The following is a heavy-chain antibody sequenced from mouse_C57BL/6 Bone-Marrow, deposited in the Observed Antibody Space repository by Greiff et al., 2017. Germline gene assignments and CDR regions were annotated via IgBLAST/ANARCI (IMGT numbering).Heavy chain of an antibody. CDR3: TRSGKGGVYYAMDY. V-gene: IGHV1-9*01. CDR2: ILPGSGRT. D-gene: IGHD1-3*01. Sequence: QVQLQQSGAELMKPGASVKLSCKATGYTFTGYWIEWVKQRPGHGLEWIGEILPGSGRTNYNEKVKGKATSTADTSSNTAYMQISSLTNEDAAIYYCTRSGKGGVYYAMDYWGQGASVTVSS. CDR1: GYTFTGYW. J-gene: IGHJ4*01.